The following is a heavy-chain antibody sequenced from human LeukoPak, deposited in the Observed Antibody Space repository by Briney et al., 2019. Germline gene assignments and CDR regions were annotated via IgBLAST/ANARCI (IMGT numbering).Heavy chain of an antibody. CDR1: GDTVTGSF. D-gene: IGHD6-25*01. CDR3: ARAAPIDY. CDR2: ISINSGGT. J-gene: IGHJ4*02. Sequence: ASVKVSCKASGDTVTGSFIHWVRQAPGQGLEWMGWISINSGGTKYAQNFQGRVTMTRDTSITTAYMELSRLTSDDTAVYYCARAAPIDYWGPGTLVTVCS. V-gene: IGHV1-2*02.